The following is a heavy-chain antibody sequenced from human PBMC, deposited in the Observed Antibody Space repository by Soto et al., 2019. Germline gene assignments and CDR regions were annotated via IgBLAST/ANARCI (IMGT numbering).Heavy chain of an antibody. D-gene: IGHD6-19*01. CDR3: ARSPFPRSQVRRYSSGWYWYYFDY. V-gene: IGHV1-69*06. CDR1: GGTFSSYA. CDR2: IFPIFGTA. J-gene: IGHJ4*02. Sequence: PGASVKVSCKASGGTFSSYAISLVRQAPGQGLEWMGGIFPIFGTANYAQKCQGRVTITADKSTSTAYMELSSLRSDDTAVYYCARSPFPRSQVRRYSSGWYWYYFDYWGQGTLVTVSS.